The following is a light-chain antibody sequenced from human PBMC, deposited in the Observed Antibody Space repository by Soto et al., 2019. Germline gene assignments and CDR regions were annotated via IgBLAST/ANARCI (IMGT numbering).Light chain of an antibody. J-gene: IGKJ5*01. CDR3: QQYGSSLIS. Sequence: MVLTQSPGTLSLSPGERATLSCRARQSVSSTYLAWYQQKPGQAPRILIYGASSKATGIPDRLSGSGAGIDLTLTSSKVEPEDYAVYYCQQYGSSLISFGQGTRLETK. V-gene: IGKV3-20*01. CDR1: QSVSSTY. CDR2: GAS.